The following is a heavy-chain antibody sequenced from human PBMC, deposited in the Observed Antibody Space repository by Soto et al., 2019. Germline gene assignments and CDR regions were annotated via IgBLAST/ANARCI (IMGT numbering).Heavy chain of an antibody. J-gene: IGHJ6*02. CDR2: IIPIFGTA. CDR3: ARDQLELRSYYYGMDV. D-gene: IGHD1-7*01. Sequence: ASVKVSCKASGGTFSSYAISWVRQAPGQGLEWMGGIIPIFGTANYAQKFQGRVTITADESTSTAYMELSSLRSEDTAVYYCARDQLELRSYYYGMDVWGQGTTVTVSS. CDR1: GGTFSSYA. V-gene: IGHV1-69*13.